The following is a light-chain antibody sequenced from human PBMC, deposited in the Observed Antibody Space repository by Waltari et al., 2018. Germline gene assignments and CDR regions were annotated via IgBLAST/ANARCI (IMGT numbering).Light chain of an antibody. CDR3: QAWDSSSVV. V-gene: IGLV3-1*01. CDR2: QDS. Sequence: SYERTQPPSVSVSPGQTASITCSGDHLGDKYACWYQQKPGQSPVLVIYQDSKRPSGIPERFSGSNSGNTATLTISGTQAMDEADYYCQAWDSSSVVFGGGTKLTVL. J-gene: IGLJ2*01. CDR1: HLGDKY.